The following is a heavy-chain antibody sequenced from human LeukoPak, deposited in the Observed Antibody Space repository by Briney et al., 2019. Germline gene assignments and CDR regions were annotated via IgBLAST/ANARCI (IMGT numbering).Heavy chain of an antibody. CDR2: IYTSGST. Sequence: SETLSLTCTVSGGSISSGSYYWSWIRQPAGKGLEWIGRIYTSGSTNYNPSLKSRVTISVDTSKDQFSLKLSSVTAADTAVYYCARSMWTTYYYDSSGYYPFDYWGQGTLVTVSS. V-gene: IGHV4-61*02. CDR3: ARSMWTTYYYDSSGYYPFDY. J-gene: IGHJ4*02. CDR1: GGSISSGSYY. D-gene: IGHD3-22*01.